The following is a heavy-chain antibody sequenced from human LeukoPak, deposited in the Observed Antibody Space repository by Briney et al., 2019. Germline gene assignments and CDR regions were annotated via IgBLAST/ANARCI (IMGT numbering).Heavy chain of an antibody. J-gene: IGHJ3*02. Sequence: RGSLRSSCAASGFTFSSHGMHWVGPGPCKGLEWVAVISYDGSNKYYADSVKGRFTISRDNSKNTLYLQMNSLRAEDTAVYYCAKVARGAFDIWGQGTMVTVSS. CDR1: GFTFSSHG. V-gene: IGHV3-30*18. CDR2: ISYDGSNK. D-gene: IGHD3-10*01. CDR3: AKVARGAFDI.